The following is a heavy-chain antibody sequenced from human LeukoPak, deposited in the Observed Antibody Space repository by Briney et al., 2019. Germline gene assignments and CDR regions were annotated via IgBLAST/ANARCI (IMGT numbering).Heavy chain of an antibody. Sequence: SETLSLTCTVSGGSISSYYWSWIRQPPGKGLEWIGYIYYSRSTNYNPSLKSRVTISVDTSKNQFSLKLSSVTAADTAVYYCARGYGSGSYGLYYFDYWGQGTLVTVSS. CDR3: ARGYGSGSYGLYYFDY. CDR2: IYYSRST. J-gene: IGHJ4*02. D-gene: IGHD3-10*01. V-gene: IGHV4-59*01. CDR1: GGSISSYY.